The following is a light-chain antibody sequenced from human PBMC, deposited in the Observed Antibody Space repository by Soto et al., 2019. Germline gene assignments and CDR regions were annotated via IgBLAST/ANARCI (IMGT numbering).Light chain of an antibody. V-gene: IGKV1-12*01. CDR1: QSIYKW. CDR3: QQADSFPLP. CDR2: AAS. Sequence: DIQMTQSPSSVSASIGDRVTISCRASQSIYKWLVWYQQKPGKAPKLLIYAASSLQSGVPSRFSGSGYGKDFTLTISSLQPEDFATYYCQQADSFPLPSGGGTKVEI. J-gene: IGKJ4*01.